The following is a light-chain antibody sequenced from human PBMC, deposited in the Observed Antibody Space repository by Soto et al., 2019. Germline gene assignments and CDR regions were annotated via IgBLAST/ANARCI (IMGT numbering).Light chain of an antibody. Sequence: QSVLTQPPSVSGAPGQRVTISCSGNSSNIGAGYDVHWYQQLPGTAPELLIYTNTNRPSGVPDRFSGSKSGTSASLAITGLQAEDEGDYYCQSYDSSLSGYVFGTGTKLTVL. CDR1: SSNIGAGYD. J-gene: IGLJ1*01. V-gene: IGLV1-40*01. CDR2: TNT. CDR3: QSYDSSLSGYV.